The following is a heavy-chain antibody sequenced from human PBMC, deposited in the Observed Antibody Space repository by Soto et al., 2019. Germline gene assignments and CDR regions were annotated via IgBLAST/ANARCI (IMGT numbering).Heavy chain of an antibody. Sequence: QVQLRESGPGLVKPSETLSLTCTVSSGSIGTYFWSWIRQPPGKGLEWIGYIYYSGTTNYSPSLKSRVTLFLDTSKNQFSLRLSSVTAADTAVYYCARGRGGTYDAFDIWGQGTLVTVSS. V-gene: IGHV4-59*01. D-gene: IGHD1-26*01. CDR2: IYYSGTT. CDR3: ARGRGGTYDAFDI. CDR1: SGSIGTYF. J-gene: IGHJ3*02.